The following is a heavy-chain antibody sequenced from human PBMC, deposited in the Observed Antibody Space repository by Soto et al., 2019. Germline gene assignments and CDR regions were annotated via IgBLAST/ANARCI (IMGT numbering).Heavy chain of an antibody. D-gene: IGHD2-2*02. CDR1: GFTFSSYG. V-gene: IGHV3-33*01. J-gene: IGHJ3*02. Sequence: QVQLVESGGGVVQPGRSLRLSCAASGFTFSSYGMHWVRQAPGKGLXWVAVIWYDGSNKYYADSVKGRFTISRDNSKNTLYLQMNSLRAEDTAVYYCARDHYKDIVVVPAAIYAFDIWGQGTMVTVSS. CDR2: IWYDGSNK. CDR3: ARDHYKDIVVVPAAIYAFDI.